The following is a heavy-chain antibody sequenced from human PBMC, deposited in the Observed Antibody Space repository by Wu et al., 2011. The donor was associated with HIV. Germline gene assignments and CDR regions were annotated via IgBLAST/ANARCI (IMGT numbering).Heavy chain of an antibody. J-gene: IGHJ5*02. CDR1: GGTLTSFA. CDR2: IVPILGTS. Sequence: QVQLTQSGAEVRKPGSSVKVSCKTSGGTLTSFATAWLRLVPGHGLEWVGRIVPILGTSTAAQKFQGRVTFSADKSTNTVYMELSSLTSGDTAVYHCARDPLVQGRTWKTLHYFDPWGQGTLIIVSA. D-gene: IGHD3-10*01. CDR3: ARDPLVQGRTWKTLHYFDP. V-gene: IGHV1-69*04.